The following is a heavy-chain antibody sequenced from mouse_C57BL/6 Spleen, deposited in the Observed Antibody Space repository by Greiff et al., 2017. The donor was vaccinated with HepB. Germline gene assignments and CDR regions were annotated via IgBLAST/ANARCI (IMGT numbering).Heavy chain of an antibody. CDR2: IYPRSGNT. Sequence: QVQLQQSGAELARPGASVKLSCKASGYTFTSYSISWVKQRTGQGLEWIGEIYPRSGNTYYNEKFKGKATLTADKSSSTAYMELRSLTSEDSAVYFCARRDYGSRGDFDYWGQGTTLTVSS. J-gene: IGHJ2*01. D-gene: IGHD1-1*01. V-gene: IGHV1-81*01. CDR1: GYTFTSYS. CDR3: ARRDYGSRGDFDY.